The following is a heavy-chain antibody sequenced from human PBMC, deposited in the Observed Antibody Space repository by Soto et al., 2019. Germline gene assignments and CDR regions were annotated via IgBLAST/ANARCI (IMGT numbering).Heavy chain of an antibody. Sequence: EVQLVESGGVVVQPGGSLRLSCAASGFTFDDYTMHWVRQAPGKGLEWVSLISWDGGSTYYADSVKGRFTISRDNSKNSLYLQMNCLRTEDTALYYCAKATTRDGYRELTNPRREYYFDYWGQGTLVTVSS. CDR2: ISWDGGST. CDR3: AKATTRDGYRELTNPRREYYFDY. CDR1: GFTFDDYT. V-gene: IGHV3-43*01. J-gene: IGHJ4*02. D-gene: IGHD5-12*01.